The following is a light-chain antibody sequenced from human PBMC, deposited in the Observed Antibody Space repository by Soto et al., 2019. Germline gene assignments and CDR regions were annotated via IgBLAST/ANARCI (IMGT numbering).Light chain of an antibody. V-gene: IGLV1-40*01. CDR1: SSNIGAGYD. CDR2: DTF. J-gene: IGLJ2*01. Sequence: QSVLTQPPSVSGAPGQRVTISCSGSSSNIGAGYDVHWYQQVPGTVPKLVIYDTFNRPSGISNRFSGSKSGNTASLTISGLQAEDEADYYCSSYTSRSSITLMVFGGGTKLTVL. CDR3: SSYTSRSSITLMV.